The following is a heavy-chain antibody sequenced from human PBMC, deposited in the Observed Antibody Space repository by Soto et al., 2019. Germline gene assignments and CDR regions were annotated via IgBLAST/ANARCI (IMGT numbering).Heavy chain of an antibody. CDR1: GYTFTSYG. CDR2: ISAYNGNT. CDR3: ARVGNYGDTDYYYYYMDV. J-gene: IGHJ6*03. V-gene: IGHV1-18*01. Sequence: ASVKVSCKASGYTFTSYGISWVRQAPGQGLEWMGWISAYNGNTSYAQKLQGRVTMTTDTSTSTAYMELRSLRSDDTAVYYCARVGNYGDTDYYYYYMDVWGKGTTVTVSS. D-gene: IGHD4-17*01.